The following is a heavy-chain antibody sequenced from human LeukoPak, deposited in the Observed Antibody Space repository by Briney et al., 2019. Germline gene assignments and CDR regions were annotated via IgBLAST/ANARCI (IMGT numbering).Heavy chain of an antibody. Sequence: GGSLRLSCAASGFTFSTYAVNWVRQAPGKGLEWVSTISGSGDSTYYADSVKGRFTISRDNSRDTLYLQMNSLRAEDTAVYYCARLRCSSTSCFFDYWGQGTLVTVSS. J-gene: IGHJ4*02. V-gene: IGHV3-23*01. CDR1: GFTFSTYA. CDR2: ISGSGDST. CDR3: ARLRCSSTSCFFDY. D-gene: IGHD2-2*01.